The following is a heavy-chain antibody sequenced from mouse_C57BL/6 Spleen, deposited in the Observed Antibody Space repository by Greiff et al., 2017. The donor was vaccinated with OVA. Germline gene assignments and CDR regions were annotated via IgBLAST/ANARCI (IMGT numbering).Heavy chain of an antibody. CDR1: GYAFSSSW. CDR3: ARGDYGSSYYAMDY. CDR2: IYPGDGDT. D-gene: IGHD1-1*01. V-gene: IGHV1-82*01. J-gene: IGHJ4*01. Sequence: QVQLQQSGPELVKPGASVKISCKASGYAFSSSWMNWVKQRPGKGLGWIGRIYPGDGDTNYNGKFKGKATLTADKSSSTAYMQLSSLTSEDSAVYFCARGDYGSSYYAMDYWGQGTSVTVSS.